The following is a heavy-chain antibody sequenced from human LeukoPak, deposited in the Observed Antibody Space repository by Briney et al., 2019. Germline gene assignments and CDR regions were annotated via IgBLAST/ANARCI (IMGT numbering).Heavy chain of an antibody. CDR2: ISPYNGNT. D-gene: IGHD1-14*01. CDR3: ATNRATYSRWFDP. CDR1: GYTLTSYS. J-gene: IGHJ5*02. V-gene: IGHV1-18*01. Sequence: ASVKVSCKASGYTLTSYSFTWVRQAPGQGLEWMGWISPYNGNTNYAQKLQGRVTMTTDTSTNTAYMELRSLRSDDTAVYYCATNRATYSRWFDPWGHGTLVTVPS.